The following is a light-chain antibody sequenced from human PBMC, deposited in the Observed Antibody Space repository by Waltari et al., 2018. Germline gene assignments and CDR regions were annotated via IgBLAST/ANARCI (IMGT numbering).Light chain of an antibody. CDR3: QQRANWPPLT. CDR1: QSVYTF. CDR2: HAS. J-gene: IGKJ4*01. V-gene: IGKV3-11*01. Sequence: EIVLTPSPATLSLSPGARATLSCRASQSVYTFLAWYQQKPGQAPRLLIYHASNRAAGIPARFSGSGSGTDFTLTISSLEPEDSAVYYCQQRANWPPLTFGGGTKVEI.